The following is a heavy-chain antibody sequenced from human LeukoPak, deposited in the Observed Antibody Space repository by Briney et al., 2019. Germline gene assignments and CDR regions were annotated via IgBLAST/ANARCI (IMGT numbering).Heavy chain of an antibody. CDR1: GGSISSGSYY. V-gene: IGHV4-61*02. Sequence: SQTLSLTCTVSGGSISSGSYYWSWIRQPAGKGLGWIGRIYTSGSTNYNPSLKSRVTISVDTSKNQFSLKLSSVTAADTAVYYCARANTAMVGRYMDVWGKGTTVTVSS. CDR3: ARANTAMVGRYMDV. J-gene: IGHJ6*03. D-gene: IGHD5-18*01. CDR2: IYTSGST.